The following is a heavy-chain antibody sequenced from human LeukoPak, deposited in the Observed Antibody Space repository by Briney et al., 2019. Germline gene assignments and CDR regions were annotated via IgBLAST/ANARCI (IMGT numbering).Heavy chain of an antibody. CDR1: GVSLSDYY. J-gene: IGHJ5*02. CDR3: ARIRCGRGQARCYNH. D-gene: IGHD2-21*01. Sequence: SETLSLTCAVSGVSLSDYYWSWIRQSPEKGLEWIGAVSPGGYTTYNPSLRSRVIISEDTSENQLSLNVTSVTAADTALYYCARIRCGRGQARCYNHWAQGSLVTVSS. CDR2: VSPGGYT. V-gene: IGHV4-34*01.